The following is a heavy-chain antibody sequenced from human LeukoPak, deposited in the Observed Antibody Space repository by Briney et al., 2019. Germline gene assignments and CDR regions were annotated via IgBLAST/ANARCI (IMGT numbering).Heavy chain of an antibody. J-gene: IGHJ5*02. CDR3: ARPIRTAAAGTYWFDP. CDR2: INSDGNET. D-gene: IGHD6-13*01. V-gene: IGHV3-74*01. CDR1: GFTFSSSW. Sequence: PGGSLRLSCAASGFTFSSSWMHWVRQVPGKGLLWVSHINSDGNETNYADSVKGRFTISRDNAKNTLYLQMNSLRAEDTAVYYCARPIRTAAAGTYWFDPWGQGTLVTVSS.